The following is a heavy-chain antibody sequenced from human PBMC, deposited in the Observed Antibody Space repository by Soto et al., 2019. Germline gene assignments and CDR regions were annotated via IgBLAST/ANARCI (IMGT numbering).Heavy chain of an antibody. J-gene: IGHJ5*02. D-gene: IGHD3-3*01. CDR3: ARGPVTYYDFWSGLYNWFDP. V-gene: IGHV1-18*01. Sequence: ASVKVSCKASGYTFTSYGISWVRQAPGQGLEWMGWISAYNGNTNYAQKLQGRVTMTTDTSTSTAYMELRSLRSDDTAVYYCARGPVTYYDFWSGLYNWFDPWGQGTLVTGSS. CDR1: GYTFTSYG. CDR2: ISAYNGNT.